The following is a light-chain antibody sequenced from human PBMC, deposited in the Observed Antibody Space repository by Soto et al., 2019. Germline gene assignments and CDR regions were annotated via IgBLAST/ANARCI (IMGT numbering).Light chain of an antibody. J-gene: IGKJ3*01. CDR3: QKYDSVPFT. CDR2: AAS. CDR1: QGISDY. V-gene: IGKV1-27*01. Sequence: DIQMTQSPSSLSASVGDRVTITCRASQGISDYLAWYQQRPGKVPKLLICAASTLHSGVPSRFSGSGSGTDFTLSISSLQPEDVATDYCQKYDSVPFTFGPGTKVDIK.